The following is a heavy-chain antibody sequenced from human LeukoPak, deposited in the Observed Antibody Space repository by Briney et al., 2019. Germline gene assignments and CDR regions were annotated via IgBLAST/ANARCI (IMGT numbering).Heavy chain of an antibody. V-gene: IGHV4-59*08. D-gene: IGHD5-24*01. CDR3: ARHVTISGPYDASDI. Sequence: SETLSLTCTVSGDSISSYYWSWIRQPPGKGLEWIGYIYYSGGTDYNPSLKSRVTISADTSKNQFSLRLRSVTAADTAVYYCARHVTISGPYDASDIWGQGTMVTVSP. J-gene: IGHJ3*02. CDR1: GDSISSYY. CDR2: IYYSGGT.